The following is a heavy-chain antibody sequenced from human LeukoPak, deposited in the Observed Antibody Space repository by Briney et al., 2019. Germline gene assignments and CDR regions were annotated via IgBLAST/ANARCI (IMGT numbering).Heavy chain of an antibody. Sequence: GGSLRLSCAASGFSFSSYWMSWVRQAPGKGLEWVSVIYSGGSTYYADSVEGRFTISRDNSKNTLYLQMNSLRAEDTAVYYCAMSGATSNYYYGMDVWGQGTTVTVSS. V-gene: IGHV3-53*01. CDR3: AMSGATSNYYYGMDV. D-gene: IGHD1-26*01. J-gene: IGHJ6*02. CDR2: IYSGGST. CDR1: GFSFSSYW.